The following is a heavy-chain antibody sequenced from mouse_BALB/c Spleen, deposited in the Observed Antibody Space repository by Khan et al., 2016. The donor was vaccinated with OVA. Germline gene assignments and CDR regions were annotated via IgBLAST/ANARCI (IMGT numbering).Heavy chain of an antibody. D-gene: IGHD2-14*01. V-gene: IGHV5-6-5*01. Sequence: EVELVESGGGSVKPGGSLKLSCEVSGFTFSSYVMSWIRQTLEKRLEWVASISSSGSTYYPDSVKGRFTISRDNDRNVVYLQMSSLRSEDMAMYYCAREAYRYDEYYFDYWGQGTTLTVSS. CDR1: GFTFSSYV. CDR3: AREAYRYDEYYFDY. J-gene: IGHJ2*01. CDR2: ISSSGST.